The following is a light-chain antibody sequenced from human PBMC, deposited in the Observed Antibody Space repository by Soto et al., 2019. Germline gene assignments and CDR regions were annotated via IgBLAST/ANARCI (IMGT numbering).Light chain of an antibody. V-gene: IGKV1-39*01. CDR3: QQSYTTPRT. J-gene: IGKJ2*01. CDR2: AAS. Sequence: DIQMTQPPSSLSASVGDRVTITCRASQSSGSYLNWYQHKPGRAPKVLIFAASSLQSEVPSRFSGSGSGAEFTLTSSNLQPEDFATYYCQQSYTTPRTFGQGTRLEIK. CDR1: QSSGSY.